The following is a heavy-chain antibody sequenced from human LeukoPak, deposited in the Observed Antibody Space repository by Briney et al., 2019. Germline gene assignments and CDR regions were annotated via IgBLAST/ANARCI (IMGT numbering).Heavy chain of an antibody. CDR3: ARSGFSTGFYLDF. D-gene: IGHD6-19*01. CDR1: GYTFTGQF. V-gene: IGHV1-2*02. Sequence: ASVKVSCKASGYTFTGQFIHWLRQAPGQGPEWMGWIDPPSGVPHYAQKFQDTITLTRDTSIGTAYMEVHRLQSDDTAVYYCARSGFSTGFYLDFWGQGTLISVSS. CDR2: IDPPSGVP. J-gene: IGHJ4*02.